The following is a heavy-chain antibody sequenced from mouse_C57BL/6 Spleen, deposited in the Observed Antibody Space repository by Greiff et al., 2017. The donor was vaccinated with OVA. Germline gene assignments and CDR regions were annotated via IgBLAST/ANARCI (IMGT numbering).Heavy chain of an antibody. D-gene: IGHD1-1*01. CDR2: IYPGSGST. CDR3: ARGDYGSSWAWFAY. CDR1: GYTFTSYW. Sequence: VQLQQPGAELVKPGASVKMSCKASGYTFTSYWITWVKQRPGQGLEWIGDIYPGSGSTNYNEKFKSKATLTVDTSSSTAYMQLSSLTSEDSAVDYCARGDYGSSWAWFAYWGQGTLVTVSA. V-gene: IGHV1-55*01. J-gene: IGHJ3*01.